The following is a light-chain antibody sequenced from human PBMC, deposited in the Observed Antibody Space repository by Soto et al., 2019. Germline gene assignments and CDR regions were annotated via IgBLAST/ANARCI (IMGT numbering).Light chain of an antibody. V-gene: IGLV2-14*01. Sequence: QSVLTQPASVSGSPGQSITLSCTGTSSDVGGYNYVSWYQLHPGRAPKLIIYDVSHRPSGISNRFSGSKSGNTASLTISGLQTEDEADYFCSSYTTGITLYVFGPGTKLTVL. J-gene: IGLJ1*01. CDR3: SSYTTGITLYV. CDR1: SSDVGGYNY. CDR2: DVS.